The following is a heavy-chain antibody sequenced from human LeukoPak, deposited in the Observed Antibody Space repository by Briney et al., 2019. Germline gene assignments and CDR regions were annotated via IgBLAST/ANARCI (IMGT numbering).Heavy chain of an antibody. CDR2: IYYSGTT. D-gene: IGHD3-10*01. J-gene: IGHJ5*02. CDR1: GGSISSPNHD. Sequence: SETLSLTCSVSGGSISSPNHDWAWIRQPPGQGLEWIGSIYYSGTTYYNLSLKSRVTLSVDTSQNQFSLKPSSVTAADTAIYFCARSLGANTWVGNWFDPWGQGTLVTVSS. CDR3: ARSLGANTWVGNWFDP. V-gene: IGHV4-39*01.